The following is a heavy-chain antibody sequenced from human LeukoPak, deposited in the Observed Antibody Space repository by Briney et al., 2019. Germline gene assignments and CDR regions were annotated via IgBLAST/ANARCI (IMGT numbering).Heavy chain of an antibody. J-gene: IGHJ5*02. D-gene: IGHD2-15*01. CDR1: GFTFSTYE. CDR2: ISRSGSTI. CDR3: AREVVVVVAATPYNWFDP. V-gene: IGHV3-48*03. Sequence: GGSLRLSCAASGFTFSTYEMNWVRQAPGKGLEWVSYISRSGSTIYYADSVKGRFTISRDNAKNSLYLQMNSLRAEDTAVYYCAREVVVVVAATPYNWFDPWGQGTLVTVSS.